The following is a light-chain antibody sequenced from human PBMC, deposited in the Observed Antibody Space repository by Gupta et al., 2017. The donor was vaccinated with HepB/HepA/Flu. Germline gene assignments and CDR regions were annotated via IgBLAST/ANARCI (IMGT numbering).Light chain of an antibody. CDR3: AAWDDSLNGSGV. Sequence: QSVLTQPPSASGTPGQRVTISCSGSSSNIGSNTVNWYQQLPGTAPKLLICSNNQRPSGVPARCFGSKSGTSAALAISGLQSEEEADYYCAAWDDSLNGSGVFGGGTKLTVL. CDR1: SSNIGSNT. J-gene: IGLJ3*02. V-gene: IGLV1-44*01. CDR2: SNN.